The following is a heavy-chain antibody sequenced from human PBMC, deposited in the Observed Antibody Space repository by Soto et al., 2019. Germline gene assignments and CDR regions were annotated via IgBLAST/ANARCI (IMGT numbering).Heavy chain of an antibody. V-gene: IGHV4-61*01. D-gene: IGHD4-17*01. J-gene: IGHJ3*02. CDR2: IYYSGST. CDR3: ARVLTSDYGGPAFDI. CDR1: GGSISSSSYY. Sequence: PSETLSLTCIVSGGSISSSSYYWRWIRPPPGKGLEWIGYIYYSGSTNYNPSLKSRVTISVDTSKNQLSLKLSSVTAADTAVYYCARVLTSDYGGPAFDIWGQGTMVTVS.